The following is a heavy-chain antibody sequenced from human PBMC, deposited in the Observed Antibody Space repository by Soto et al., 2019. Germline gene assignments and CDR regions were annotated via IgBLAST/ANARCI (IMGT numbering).Heavy chain of an antibody. CDR2: INPNSGGT. J-gene: IGHJ6*02. CDR3: ARDDGGSSGWYVLGYYGMDV. D-gene: IGHD6-19*01. CDR1: GYTFTGYY. Sequence: ASVKVSCKASGYTFTGYYMHWVRQAPGQGLEWMGWINPNSGGTNYAQKFQGWVTMTRDTSISTAYMELSRLRSDDTAVYYCARDDGGSSGWYVLGYYGMDVRGQGTTVTVSS. V-gene: IGHV1-2*04.